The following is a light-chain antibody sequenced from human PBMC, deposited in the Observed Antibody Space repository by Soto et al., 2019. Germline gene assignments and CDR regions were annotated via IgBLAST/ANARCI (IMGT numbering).Light chain of an antibody. CDR1: SSDVGGYNY. J-gene: IGLJ1*01. CDR2: EVS. CDR3: HSSTSRSTFV. Sequence: QSALTQPASVSGSPGQSITISCTGTSSDVGGYNYVSWYQQHPGKAPKLMIYEVSNRPSGVSNRFYGSKSGNTPSLTISGLQAEHEAEYSSHSSTSRSTFVFGTGTQVTVL. V-gene: IGLV2-14*01.